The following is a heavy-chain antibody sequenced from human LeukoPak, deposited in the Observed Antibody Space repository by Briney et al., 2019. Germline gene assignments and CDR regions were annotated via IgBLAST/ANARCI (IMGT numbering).Heavy chain of an antibody. D-gene: IGHD6-13*01. CDR1: GGSVSSGSYY. Sequence: KPSETLSLTCTVSGGSVSSGSYYWSWIRQPPGKGLEWIGCIYYSGSTNYNPSLKSRVTISADTSKNQFSLKLSSVTAADTAVYYCARDQGHSTRFDYWGQGTLVTVSS. CDR2: IYYSGST. J-gene: IGHJ4*02. V-gene: IGHV4-61*01. CDR3: ARDQGHSTRFDY.